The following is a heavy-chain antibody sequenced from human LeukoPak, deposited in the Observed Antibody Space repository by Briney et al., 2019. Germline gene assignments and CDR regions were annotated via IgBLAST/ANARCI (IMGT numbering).Heavy chain of an antibody. CDR1: GYNFANYW. Sequence: GESLKISCKGSGYNFANYWIAWVRQMPGKGLEWMGIIHPGNSDIRYSPSFQGQVTISADKSISTAYLQWSSLKASDTAMYYCTRLISRGSDYNYVDDWGQGTLITVSS. CDR3: TRLISRGSDYNYVDD. D-gene: IGHD5-24*01. J-gene: IGHJ4*02. CDR2: IHPGNSDI. V-gene: IGHV5-51*01.